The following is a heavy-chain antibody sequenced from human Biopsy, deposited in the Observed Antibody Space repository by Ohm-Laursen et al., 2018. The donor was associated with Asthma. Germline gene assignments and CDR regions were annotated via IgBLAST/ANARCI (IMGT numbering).Heavy chain of an antibody. D-gene: IGHD3-9*01. CDR1: GYTFTDYG. Sequence: ASVKVSCKASGYTFTDYGIAWVRQAPGQGLEWMGWSSAYNGHTKYAQKFQDRVTMTTDKSANTAHMELRSLTSDDTAVYYCARTYYDFLTGQVNDAFAIWGQGTMVTVSS. V-gene: IGHV1-18*04. J-gene: IGHJ3*02. CDR2: SSAYNGHT. CDR3: ARTYYDFLTGQVNDAFAI.